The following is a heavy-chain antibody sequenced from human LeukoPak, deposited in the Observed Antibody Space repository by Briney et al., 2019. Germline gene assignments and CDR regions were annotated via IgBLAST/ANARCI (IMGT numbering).Heavy chain of an antibody. D-gene: IGHD2-8*01. Sequence: SETLSLTCTVSGGSLSNSYWTWLRQPPGKTLEWIGYISYSGITNRNPSLKSRVSFSLDSSKNQISLTLTSVTAADTAVYFCARLLLDYSNDDGNFRGPHLPDWGQGTLVTVSS. CDR1: GGSLSNSY. J-gene: IGHJ4*02. CDR3: ARLLLDYSNDDGNFRGPHLPD. V-gene: IGHV4-59*08. CDR2: ISYSGIT.